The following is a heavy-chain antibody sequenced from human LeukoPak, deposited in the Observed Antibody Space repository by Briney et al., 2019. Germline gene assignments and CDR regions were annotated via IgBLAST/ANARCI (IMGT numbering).Heavy chain of an antibody. D-gene: IGHD6-25*01. Sequence: ASVTVSCKTSGYTFTTFDINWVRQATGQRLEWMGWMNPNSGNTGFAQKFQGRLTMTRNTSINTAYMELNTLRSEDTAVYYCARGGSGWPLDYWGQGTLVTVSS. J-gene: IGHJ4*02. V-gene: IGHV1-8*01. CDR3: ARGGSGWPLDY. CDR2: MNPNSGNT. CDR1: GYTFTTFD.